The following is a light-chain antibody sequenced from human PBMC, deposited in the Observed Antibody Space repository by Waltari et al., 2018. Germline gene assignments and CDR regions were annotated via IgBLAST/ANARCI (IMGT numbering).Light chain of an antibody. CDR1: QNINFY. V-gene: IGKV1-39*01. Sequence: DIQMTQAPSSLSASVGDRVTITCRASQNINFYLNWYQQKPGRAPKLLIYAASSLQSGVPSRFSGMGSGTDFTLTISSLQPEDFATYYCHQTSSFPQAFGQGTKVEI. J-gene: IGKJ1*01. CDR3: HQTSSFPQA. CDR2: AAS.